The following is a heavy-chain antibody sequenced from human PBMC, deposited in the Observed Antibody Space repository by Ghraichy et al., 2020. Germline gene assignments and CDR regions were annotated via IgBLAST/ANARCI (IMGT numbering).Heavy chain of an antibody. Sequence: SETLSLTCTVSGGSIGTYYWSWIRQPAGKEPEWIGRIYTTGSTDYNPSLKSRVTMSLDTSANQFSLKLDSVTAADTAVYYCARGVGWTDFDYWGRGTLVTVSS. CDR1: GGSIGTYY. CDR3: ARGVGWTDFDY. J-gene: IGHJ4*02. V-gene: IGHV4-4*07. D-gene: IGHD2-15*01. CDR2: IYTTGST.